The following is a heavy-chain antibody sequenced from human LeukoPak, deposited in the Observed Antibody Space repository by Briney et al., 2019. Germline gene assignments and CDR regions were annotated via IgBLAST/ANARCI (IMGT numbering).Heavy chain of an antibody. D-gene: IGHD3-10*01. Sequence: SETLSLTCTVSGGSISSYYWNWIRQPPGRALERLGYIYYSGSTNYNPSLKSRLTISVDTSKNQFSLKLSSVTAADTAVYYCARRSSGSLSGSQYWYFDLWGRGTLVTVSS. CDR2: IYYSGST. CDR1: GGSISSYY. J-gene: IGHJ2*01. CDR3: ARRSSGSLSGSQYWYFDL. V-gene: IGHV4-59*08.